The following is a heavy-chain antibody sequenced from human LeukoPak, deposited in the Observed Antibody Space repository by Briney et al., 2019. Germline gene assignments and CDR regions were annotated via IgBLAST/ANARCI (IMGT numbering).Heavy chain of an antibody. CDR2: INHSGST. Sequence: SETLSLTCAVYGGSFSGYYWSWIRQPPGKGLGWIGEINHSGSTNYNPSLKSRVTISVDTSKNQFSLKLSSVTAADTAVYYCARGAYCSSTSCQMNAFDIWGQGTMVTVSS. CDR3: ARGAYCSSTSCQMNAFDI. CDR1: GGSFSGYY. D-gene: IGHD2-2*01. V-gene: IGHV4-34*01. J-gene: IGHJ3*02.